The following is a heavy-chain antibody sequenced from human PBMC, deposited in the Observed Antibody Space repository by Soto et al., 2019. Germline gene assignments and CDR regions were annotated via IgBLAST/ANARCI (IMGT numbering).Heavy chain of an antibody. D-gene: IGHD1-7*01. V-gene: IGHV1-69*01. CDR2: IIPIYGTS. J-gene: IGHJ2*01. CDR1: GGTFGNFA. Sequence: QVQLVQSGAALKKPGSSVKVSSNASGGTFGNFAISWVRQAPGQGAERVAGIIPIYGTSNSADDFRGRVTLTADESTATADLELSSLRSEDTAIYYCATGTRDGYNYWYFDLWGRGTQVTVSS. CDR3: ATGTRDGYNYWYFDL.